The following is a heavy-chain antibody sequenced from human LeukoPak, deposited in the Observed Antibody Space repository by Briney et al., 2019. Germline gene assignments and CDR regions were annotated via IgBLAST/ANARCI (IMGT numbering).Heavy chain of an antibody. Sequence: SETLSLTCAVYGGSFSGYYWSWIRQPPGKGLEWIGEINHSGSTNYNPSLKSRVTISVDTSKNQFSLKLSSVTAADTAVYYCARAGYSYGYPHLFYYGMDVWGQGTTVTVSS. J-gene: IGHJ6*02. V-gene: IGHV4-34*01. CDR1: GGSFSGYY. CDR2: INHSGST. CDR3: ARAGYSYGYPHLFYYGMDV. D-gene: IGHD5-18*01.